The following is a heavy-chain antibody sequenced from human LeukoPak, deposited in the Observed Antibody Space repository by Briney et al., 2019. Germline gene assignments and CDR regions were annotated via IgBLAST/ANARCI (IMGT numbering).Heavy chain of an antibody. D-gene: IGHD5-24*01. CDR2: ITFNGGNT. Sequence: GGSLRLSRAASGFTFSDYAMSWVRQAPGKGLEWVSTITFNGGNTYYAESVKGRFTISRDNSKSTVDLQMNSLRVEDTAVYYCANSQIKWGQGTLVTVSS. CDR1: GFTFSDYA. V-gene: IGHV3-23*01. CDR3: ANSQIK. J-gene: IGHJ4*02.